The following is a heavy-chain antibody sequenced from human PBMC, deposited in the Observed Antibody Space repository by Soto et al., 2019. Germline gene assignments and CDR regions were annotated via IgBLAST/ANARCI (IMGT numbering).Heavy chain of an antibody. CDR1: GDTDTNYV. V-gene: IGHV1-69*01. J-gene: IGHJ6*02. D-gene: IGHD3-16*02. Sequence: QVQLVQSGAEVKKPGSSVKVSCKASGDTDTNYVISWVRQAPGQGLEWMGGIFPKFGTTYSAQKLQDRLTITADESTPTVYMQLSSLRLDDTAVYYCEAEMTFGKLSVVWGQGITVTGSS. CDR3: EAEMTFGKLSVV. CDR2: IFPKFGTT.